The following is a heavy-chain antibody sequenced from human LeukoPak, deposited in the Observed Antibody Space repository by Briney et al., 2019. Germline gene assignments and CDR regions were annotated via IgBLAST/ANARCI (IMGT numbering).Heavy chain of an antibody. Sequence: GGSLRLSCAASGFTFSSYAMSWVRQAPGKGLEWVSAISSSGGSTYYADSGKGRFTISRDNSKNTLYLQMNGLRAEDTAVYYYAKRGYTWNDENYWGQGTLVTVSS. V-gene: IGHV3-23*01. CDR2: ISSSGGST. CDR1: GFTFSSYA. D-gene: IGHD1-20*01. J-gene: IGHJ4*02. CDR3: AKRGYTWNDENY.